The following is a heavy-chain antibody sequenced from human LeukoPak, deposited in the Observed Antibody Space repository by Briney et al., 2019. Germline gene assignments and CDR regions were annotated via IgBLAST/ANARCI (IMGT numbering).Heavy chain of an antibody. D-gene: IGHD6-6*01. Sequence: NPGGSLRLSCAASGFTFSDYYMSWIRQAPGKGLEWVSDISSSGCTIYYADSVKGRFTISRDNAKNSLYLQMNSLRAEDTAVYYCATDSRKYTSSSLRGRISWGQGTLVTVSS. CDR3: ATDSRKYTSSSLRGRIS. CDR1: GFTFSDYY. J-gene: IGHJ5*02. CDR2: ISSSGCTI. V-gene: IGHV3-11*04.